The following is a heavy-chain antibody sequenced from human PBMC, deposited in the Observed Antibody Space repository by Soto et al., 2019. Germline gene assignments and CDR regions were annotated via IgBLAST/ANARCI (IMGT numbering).Heavy chain of an antibody. J-gene: IGHJ4*02. D-gene: IGHD6-19*01. CDR3: ARRHSRGWYPDFDY. V-gene: IGHV4-4*02. CDR1: GDSISSSDW. CDR2: ISYSGST. Sequence: QVQLQESGPGLVKPSGTLSLACAVSGDSISSSDWWNWVRQPPGEGLEWIGEISYSGSTNYNPSLYSRVTISADKSKNQFSLKLSSVTAADTAIYYCARRHSRGWYPDFDYWGQGALVTVSS.